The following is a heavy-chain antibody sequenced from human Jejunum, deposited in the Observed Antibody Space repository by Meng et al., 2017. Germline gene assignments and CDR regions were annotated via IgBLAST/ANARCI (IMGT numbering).Heavy chain of an antibody. CDR3: ATDLYGVKDFDD. CDR1: GFVFSDYE. V-gene: IGHV3-48*03. Sequence: GESLKISCAASGFVFSDYEFNWVRQAPGKGLEWISYITSRGDIALYADSVKGRFTISRDSAKNSVYLQMNSLRAEDTAVYFCATDLYGVKDFDDWGQGTRVNGAS. D-gene: IGHD3-3*01. CDR2: ITSRGDIA. J-gene: IGHJ4*02.